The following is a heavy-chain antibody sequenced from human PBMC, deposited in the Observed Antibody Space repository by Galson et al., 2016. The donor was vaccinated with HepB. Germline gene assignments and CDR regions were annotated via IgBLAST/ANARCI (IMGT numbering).Heavy chain of an antibody. CDR1: GFTFSNYG. CDR2: ISRSGDST. D-gene: IGHD2-2*01. CDR3: VQGSTAPAV. V-gene: IGHV3-23*01. Sequence: SLRLSCAASGFTFSNYGMTWVRQAPGKGLEVVSSISRSGDSTDYADSVKGRFTISRDNSKNTLSLEMNSLAVDDTAIYYCVQGSTAPAVWGRGTTVTVSP. J-gene: IGHJ6*04.